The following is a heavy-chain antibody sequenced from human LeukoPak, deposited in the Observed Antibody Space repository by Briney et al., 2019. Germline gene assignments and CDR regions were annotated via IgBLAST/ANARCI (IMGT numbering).Heavy chain of an antibody. CDR2: IYYSGST. CDR3: ARHKKSSGYKHGVYYYYGMDV. D-gene: IGHD6-19*01. J-gene: IGHJ6*02. CDR1: GGSISSYY. V-gene: IGHV4-59*08. Sequence: MPSETLSLTCTVSGGSISSYYWSWIRQPPGKGLEWIGYIYYSGSTNYNPSLKSRVTISVDTSKNQFSLKLSSVTAADTAVYYCARHKKSSGYKHGVYYYYGMDVWGQGTTVTVSS.